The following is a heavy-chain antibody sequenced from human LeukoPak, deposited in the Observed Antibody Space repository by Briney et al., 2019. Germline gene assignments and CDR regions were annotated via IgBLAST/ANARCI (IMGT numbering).Heavy chain of an antibody. V-gene: IGHV3-30*18. Sequence: GGSLRLSCAASGFTFSSYGMHWVRQAPGKGLDWVAVISYDGSNKYYADSVKGRFTISRDNSKNTLYLQMNSLRAEDTAVYYCAKEAGYQLLADAFDIWGQGTMVTVSS. CDR1: GFTFSSYG. CDR3: AKEAGYQLLADAFDI. J-gene: IGHJ3*02. CDR2: ISYDGSNK. D-gene: IGHD2-2*01.